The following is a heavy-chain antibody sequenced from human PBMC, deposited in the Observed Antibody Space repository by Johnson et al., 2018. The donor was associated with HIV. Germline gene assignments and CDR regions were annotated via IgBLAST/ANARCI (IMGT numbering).Heavy chain of an antibody. CDR2: ISSSGSTI. D-gene: IGHD3-22*01. J-gene: IGHJ3*02. V-gene: IGHV3-48*04. CDR3: ASPILFDSSGATDAFDI. CDR1: GFTFNRYG. Sequence: VQLVESGGGVVQPGRSLRLACVASGFTFNRYGLHWIRQAPGKGLEWVSYISSSGSTIYYADSVKGRFTISRDNAKNSLYLQMNSLRAEDMAVYYCASPILFDSSGATDAFDIWGQGTMVTVSS.